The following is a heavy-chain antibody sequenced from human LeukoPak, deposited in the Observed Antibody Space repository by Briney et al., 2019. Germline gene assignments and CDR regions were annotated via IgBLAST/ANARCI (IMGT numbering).Heavy chain of an antibody. CDR3: AQYYSGSGEIDY. CDR1: GFTFSSYA. Sequence: GGSLRLSCEASGFTFSSYAMSWVRQAPGKGLEWVSAISGSGGSTYYADSVKGRFTISGDNSKNTPYLQMNSLRAEDTAVYYCAQYYSGSGEIDYWGQGTLVTVSS. D-gene: IGHD3-10*01. J-gene: IGHJ4*02. V-gene: IGHV3-23*01. CDR2: ISGSGGST.